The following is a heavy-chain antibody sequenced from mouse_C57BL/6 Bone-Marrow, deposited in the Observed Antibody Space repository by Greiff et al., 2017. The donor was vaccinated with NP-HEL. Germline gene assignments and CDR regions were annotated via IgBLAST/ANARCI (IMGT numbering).Heavy chain of an antibody. CDR1: GFTFTDYY. D-gene: IGHD1-1*01. V-gene: IGHV7-3*01. Sequence: EVMLVESGGGLVQPGGSLSLSCAASGFTFTDYYMSWVRQPPGKALEWLGFIRNKANGYTTEYSASVKGRFTISRDNSQSILYLQLNALRAEDSATYYCARYPSNYYGSGYWYFDVWGTGTTVTVSS. CDR3: ARYPSNYYGSGYWYFDV. CDR2: IRNKANGYTT. J-gene: IGHJ1*03.